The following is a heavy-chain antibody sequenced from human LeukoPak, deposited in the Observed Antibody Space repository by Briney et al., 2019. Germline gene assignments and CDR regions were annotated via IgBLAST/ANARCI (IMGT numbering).Heavy chain of an antibody. CDR2: INPNSGGT. J-gene: IGHJ4*02. Sequence: ASVKVSCKASGYTFTGYYMHWVRQAPGQGLEWMGWINPNSGGTNYAQKFQGRVTMTRDASISTAYMELSRLRSDDTAVYYCARDRGHRGGSFTGYFDYWGQGTLVTVSS. V-gene: IGHV1-2*02. CDR3: ARDRGHRGGSFTGYFDY. CDR1: GYTFTGYY. D-gene: IGHD2-15*01.